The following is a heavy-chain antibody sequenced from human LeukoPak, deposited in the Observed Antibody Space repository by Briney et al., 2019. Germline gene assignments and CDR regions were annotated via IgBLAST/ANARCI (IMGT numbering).Heavy chain of an antibody. J-gene: IGHJ4*02. D-gene: IGHD3-10*01. CDR2: IYSDGNT. CDR1: GFTVSSNY. Sequence: GRSLRLSCAASGFTVSSNYMGWVRQPPGKGLEWVSVIYSDGNTYYADSVKGRFTMSRDDSKNTLYLQMNSLGAEDTAVYYCARRPVRDGYFDYWGQGTLATVSS. CDR3: ARRPVRDGYFDY. V-gene: IGHV3-66*01.